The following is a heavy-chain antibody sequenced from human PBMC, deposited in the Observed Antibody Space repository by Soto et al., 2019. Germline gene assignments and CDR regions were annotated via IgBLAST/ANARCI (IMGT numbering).Heavy chain of an antibody. D-gene: IGHD6-19*01. CDR1: GYTFTSYG. V-gene: IGHV1-18*01. Sequence: ASVKVSCKASGYTFTSYGISWVRQAPGQGLEWMGWISAYNGNTNYAQKLQGRVTMTTDTSTSTAYMELRSLRSDDTAVYYCARDGWYSSGWYTNYGMDVWGQGTTVTVS. CDR3: ARDGWYSSGWYTNYGMDV. J-gene: IGHJ6*02. CDR2: ISAYNGNT.